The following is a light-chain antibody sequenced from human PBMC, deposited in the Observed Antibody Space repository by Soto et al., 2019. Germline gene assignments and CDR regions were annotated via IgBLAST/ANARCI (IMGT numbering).Light chain of an antibody. Sequence: HLVLTQSPSASASLGASVKLTCTLSSGHSTYAIAWHQQQPEKGPRYLMKLNSDGSHSKGDGIPDRFSGSSSGTERYLTISSLQSEDEADYYCQTWGSGTWWFGGGTKVTVL. V-gene: IGLV4-69*01. CDR3: QTWGSGTWW. CDR2: LNSDGSH. CDR1: SGHSTYA. J-gene: IGLJ3*02.